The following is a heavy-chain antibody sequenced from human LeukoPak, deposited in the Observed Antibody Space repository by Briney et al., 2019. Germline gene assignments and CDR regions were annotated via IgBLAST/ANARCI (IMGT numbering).Heavy chain of an antibody. J-gene: IGHJ4*02. CDR2: IIPILGIA. D-gene: IGHD3-22*01. CDR1: GGTCSSYA. V-gene: IGHV1-69*04. Sequence: SVKVPYKASGGTCSSYAISWVRQAPGQGLEWMGRIIPILGIANYAQKFQGRVTITADKSTSTAYMELSSLRSEDTAVYYCASALYYYDSSAYSLGYWGQGTLVTVSS. CDR3: ASALYYYDSSAYSLGY.